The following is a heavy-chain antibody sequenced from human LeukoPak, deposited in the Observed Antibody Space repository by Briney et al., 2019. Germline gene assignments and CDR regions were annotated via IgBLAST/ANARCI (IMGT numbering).Heavy chain of an antibody. Sequence: GGSLRLSCAASGFTFSSYWMSWVRQAPGKGLEWVASIKQDGSEKYYVDSVKGRFTISRDNAKNSLYLQMNSLRAEDTAVYYCARMRSSSAEAFDYWGQGTLVTVSS. CDR1: GFTFSSYW. V-gene: IGHV3-7*01. J-gene: IGHJ4*02. D-gene: IGHD6-6*01. CDR3: ARMRSSSAEAFDY. CDR2: IKQDGSEK.